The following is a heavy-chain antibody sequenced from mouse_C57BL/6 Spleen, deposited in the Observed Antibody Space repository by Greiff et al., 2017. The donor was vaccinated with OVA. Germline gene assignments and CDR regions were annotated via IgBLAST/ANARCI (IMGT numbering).Heavy chain of an antibody. D-gene: IGHD1-1*01. CDR1: GYTFTSYW. V-gene: IGHV1-72*01. CDR2: FDPNSGGT. CDR3: ARSGTTVVSRFAY. J-gene: IGHJ3*01. Sequence: QVQLQQSGAELVKPGASVKLSCKASGYTFTSYWMHWVKQRPGRGLEWIGRFDPNSGGTKYNEKFKSKATLTVDKPSSTAYMQLSSLTSEDSAVYYCARSGTTVVSRFAYWGQGTLVTVSA.